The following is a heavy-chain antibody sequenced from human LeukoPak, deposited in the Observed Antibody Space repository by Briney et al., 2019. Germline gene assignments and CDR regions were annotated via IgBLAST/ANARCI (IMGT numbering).Heavy chain of an antibody. CDR2: ISGSGDST. CDR3: AKGSSGSYYSHFDY. J-gene: IGHJ4*02. V-gene: IGHV3-23*01. CDR1: GFTFSSYA. D-gene: IGHD3-10*01. Sequence: GGSLRLSCAASGFTFSSYAMNWVRPAPGKGLEWVSLISGSGDSTYYADSVKGRSTISRDNSKNTLYLQMNSLRAEDTAVYYCAKGSSGSYYSHFDYWGQGTLVTVSS.